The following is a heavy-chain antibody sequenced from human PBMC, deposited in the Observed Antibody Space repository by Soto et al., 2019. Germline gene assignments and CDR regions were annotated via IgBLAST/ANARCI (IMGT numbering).Heavy chain of an antibody. D-gene: IGHD1-26*01. Sequence: ASVKVSCKASGYTFTGYYMHWVRQAPGQGLEWMGWINPNSGGTNYAQKFQGRVTMTRDTSISTAYMELSRLRSGDTAVYYCASSKILYSGLLVGTRSAFDTWGQGTMVTVSS. J-gene: IGHJ3*02. CDR3: ASSKILYSGLLVGTRSAFDT. CDR1: GYTFTGYY. CDR2: INPNSGGT. V-gene: IGHV1-2*02.